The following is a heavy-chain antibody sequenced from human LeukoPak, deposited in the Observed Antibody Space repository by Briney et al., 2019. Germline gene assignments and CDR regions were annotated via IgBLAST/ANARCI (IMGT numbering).Heavy chain of an antibody. V-gene: IGHV4-34*01. D-gene: IGHD3-16*02. CDR3: AREKITYDYVWGSYRPYYFDY. CDR2: INPSGST. CDR1: GGSFSGYY. Sequence: SETLSLTCAVYGGSFSGYYWSWIRQPPGKGLEWIGEINPSGSTNYNPSLKSRVTISVDTSKNQFSLKLSSVTAADTAVYYCAREKITYDYVWGSYRPYYFDYWGQGTLVTVSS. J-gene: IGHJ4*02.